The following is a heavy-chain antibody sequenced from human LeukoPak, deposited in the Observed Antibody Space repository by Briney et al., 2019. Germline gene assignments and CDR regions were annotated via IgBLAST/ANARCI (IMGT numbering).Heavy chain of an antibody. Sequence: GGSLRLSCAASGFTFRTYGMSWVRQAPGKGLEWVSAISGSGFGTYYADSMKGRFTISRDNSKNTLYLQMNSLRTEDTALYYCAQDIRPGWTGSWIDHWGQGTLVTVS. J-gene: IGHJ4*02. CDR3: AQDIRPGWTGSWIDH. V-gene: IGHV3-23*01. CDR2: ISGSGFGT. CDR1: GFTFRTYG. D-gene: IGHD1-26*01.